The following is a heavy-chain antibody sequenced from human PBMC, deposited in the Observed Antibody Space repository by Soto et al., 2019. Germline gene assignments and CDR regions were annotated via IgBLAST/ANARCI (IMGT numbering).Heavy chain of an antibody. Sequence: SETLSLTCAVSGGSISGGDYYWSWIRQPPGKGLEWIGFIYYSGSTCYNPSLKSRVTISLDTSKNQFSLRLNSVTAADTAVYYCARERDGYNYYWFDPWGQGTLVTVSS. D-gene: IGHD2-21*01. CDR3: ARERDGYNYYWFDP. J-gene: IGHJ5*02. V-gene: IGHV4-30-4*01. CDR2: IYYSGST. CDR1: GGSISGGDYY.